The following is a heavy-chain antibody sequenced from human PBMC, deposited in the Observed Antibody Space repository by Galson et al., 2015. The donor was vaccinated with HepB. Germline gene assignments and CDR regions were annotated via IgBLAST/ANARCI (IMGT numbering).Heavy chain of an antibody. Sequence: QSGAEVKKPGESLKISCKASGYTFTSYGISWVRQAPGQGLEWMGWISAYNGDTSYAQKLQGRVTMTTDTSTTTAYMEPRSLRSDEPAVYYWAGVMFHYDRSGYSSKWFDPWGQGTLVTVAS. CDR1: GYTFTSYG. V-gene: IGHV1-18*01. CDR2: ISAYNGDT. J-gene: IGHJ5*02. CDR3: AGVMFHYDRSGYSSKWFDP. D-gene: IGHD3-22*01.